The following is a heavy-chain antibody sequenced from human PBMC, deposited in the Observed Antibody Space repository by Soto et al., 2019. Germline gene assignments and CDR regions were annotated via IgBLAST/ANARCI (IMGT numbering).Heavy chain of an antibody. CDR1: GGSISSHY. J-gene: IGHJ6*02. D-gene: IGHD5-12*01. Sequence: SATLSLTCTVSGGSISSHYWSWIRQPPVKGLEWIGYIYYSGSTNYNPSLKSRVTISVDTSKNQFSLKLSSVTAADTAVYYCASTDYSRGGYYYYGMDVWGQGTTVTVSS. CDR3: ASTDYSRGGYYYYGMDV. V-gene: IGHV4-59*11. CDR2: IYYSGST.